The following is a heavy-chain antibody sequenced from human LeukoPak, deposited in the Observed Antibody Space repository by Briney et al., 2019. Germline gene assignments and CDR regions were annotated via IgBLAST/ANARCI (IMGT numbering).Heavy chain of an antibody. Sequence: GGSLRLSCAASGFTFSSYGMHWVRQAPGKGLEWVAFIRYDGSNKYYADSVKGRFTISRDNSKNTLYLQMNSLRTEDTAVYYCAKDSYDFWSGSISYFDYWGQGTLVTVSS. CDR2: IRYDGSNK. J-gene: IGHJ4*02. CDR1: GFTFSSYG. D-gene: IGHD3-3*01. V-gene: IGHV3-30*02. CDR3: AKDSYDFWSGSISYFDY.